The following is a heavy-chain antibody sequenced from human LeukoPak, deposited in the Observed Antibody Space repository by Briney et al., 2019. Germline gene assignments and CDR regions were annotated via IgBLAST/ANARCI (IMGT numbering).Heavy chain of an antibody. CDR2: IYTSGST. D-gene: IGHD3-10*01. V-gene: IGHV4-61*02. CDR1: GGSISSDNYY. Sequence: NPSETLSLTCTVSGGSISSDNYYWSWIRQPAGRGLEWIGRIYTSGSTYYNPSLKSRVTILVDTSKNQFSLKLSSVTAADTAVYYCARGSRITMVRGGAGPFYNWFDPWGQGTLVTVSS. CDR3: ARGSRITMVRGGAGPFYNWFDP. J-gene: IGHJ5*02.